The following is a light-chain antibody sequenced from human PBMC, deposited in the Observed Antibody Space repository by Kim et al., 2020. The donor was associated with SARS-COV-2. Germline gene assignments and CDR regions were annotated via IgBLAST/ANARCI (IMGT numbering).Light chain of an antibody. CDR2: GAS. CDR3: QQYDTWPLT. J-gene: IGKJ4*01. V-gene: IGKV3-15*01. CDR1: QSVSSN. Sequence: EIVMTQSPATLSVSPGERATLSCRASQSVSSNLAWYQQKCGLAPRLLIYGASTRATGIPARFSGSGSETEFTLTISSLQSEDFAVYYCQQYDTWPLTFGGGTKVDIK.